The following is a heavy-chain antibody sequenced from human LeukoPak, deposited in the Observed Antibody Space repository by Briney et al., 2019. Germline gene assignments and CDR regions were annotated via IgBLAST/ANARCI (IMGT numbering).Heavy chain of an antibody. V-gene: IGHV4-31*03. CDR3: ARAPIHGTQPIDY. CDR2: IYYRGSI. J-gene: IGHJ4*02. Sequence: SETLSLTCTVSGDSISSGGCYWSWVRQHPGKGLEWIGYIYYRGSIYYNPSLKSRATMSVDASKNQFSLILSSVTAADTAVYYCARAPIHGTQPIDYWGQGVLVTVSS. CDR1: GDSISSGGCY. D-gene: IGHD1-1*01.